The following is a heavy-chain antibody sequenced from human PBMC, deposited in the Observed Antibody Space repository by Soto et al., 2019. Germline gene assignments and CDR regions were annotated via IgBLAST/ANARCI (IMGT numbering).Heavy chain of an antibody. J-gene: IGHJ4*02. Sequence: QVQLVQSGAEEKKPGASVKVSCKASGYTFTSYAMHWVRQPPGQRLEWMGWINDGNGNTKYSQKFQGRVTITRDTSASTAYMELSSLRSEDTAVYYCARSIVVVTALDYWGQGTLVTVSS. V-gene: IGHV1-3*05. CDR3: ARSIVVVTALDY. CDR2: INDGNGNT. CDR1: GYTFTSYA. D-gene: IGHD2-21*02.